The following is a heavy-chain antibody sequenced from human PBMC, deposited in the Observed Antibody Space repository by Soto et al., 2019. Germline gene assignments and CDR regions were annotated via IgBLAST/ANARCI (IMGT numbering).Heavy chain of an antibody. CDR2: IYYSGSS. Sequence: QVQLQESGPGRVKPSQTLSLTCTVSGGSISRGGYYWSWIRQHTGKGLEWIGYIYYSGSSYYNQSLKSRVTISVDTYKNQVSLKLSSVTSADTAVSYCASHYYYSSGYSHQYDFDYWVQGTLVTVSS. D-gene: IGHD3-22*01. CDR3: ASHYYYSSGYSHQYDFDY. V-gene: IGHV4-31*03. J-gene: IGHJ4*02. CDR1: GGSISRGGYY.